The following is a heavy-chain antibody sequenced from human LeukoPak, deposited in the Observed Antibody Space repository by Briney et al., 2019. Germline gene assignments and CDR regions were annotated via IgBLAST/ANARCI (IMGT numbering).Heavy chain of an antibody. D-gene: IGHD5-18*01. Sequence: GGSLRLSCAASGFTFTTYWMHWVRQAPGKGLVWVSHINSDGSITSYADSVKGRFTISRDNAKSTLYLQMNSLRAEDTAVYYCARDAVDTANAVWGQGTTVTVSS. CDR3: ARDAVDTANAV. J-gene: IGHJ6*02. V-gene: IGHV3-74*01. CDR1: GFTFTTYW. CDR2: INSDGSIT.